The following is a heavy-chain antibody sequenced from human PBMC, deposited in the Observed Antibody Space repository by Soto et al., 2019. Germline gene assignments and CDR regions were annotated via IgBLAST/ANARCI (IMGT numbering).Heavy chain of an antibody. Sequence: GGSLRLSCAASGFTFSSYGMHWVRQAPGKGLEWVAVIWYDGSNKYYADSVKGRFTISRDNSKNTLYLQMNSLRAEDTAVYYCARDTLNYYDSSGYVDYWGQGTLVTVSS. CDR3: ARDTLNYYDSSGYVDY. D-gene: IGHD3-22*01. CDR2: IWYDGSNK. J-gene: IGHJ4*02. V-gene: IGHV3-33*01. CDR1: GFTFSSYG.